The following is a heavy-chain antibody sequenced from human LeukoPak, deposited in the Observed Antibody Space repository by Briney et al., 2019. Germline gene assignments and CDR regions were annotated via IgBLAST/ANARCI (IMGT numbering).Heavy chain of an antibody. Sequence: ASVKVSCKASGYTFTGYYMHWVRQAPGQGLEWMGWINPNSGGTNYAQKFQGRVTMARATSISTAYMELSRLRSDDTAVYYCARAPGIVGGTMNYWGQGTLVSVSS. CDR3: ARAPGIVGGTMNY. D-gene: IGHD1-26*01. CDR2: INPNSGGT. J-gene: IGHJ4*02. V-gene: IGHV1-2*02. CDR1: GYTFTGYY.